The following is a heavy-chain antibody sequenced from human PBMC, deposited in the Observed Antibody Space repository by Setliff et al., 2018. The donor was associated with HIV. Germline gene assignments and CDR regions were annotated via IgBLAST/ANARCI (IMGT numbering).Heavy chain of an antibody. CDR3: AHSPEFYSSIV. D-gene: IGHD2-15*01. CDR2: IFSNDEK. CDR1: GFSLSNGRMG. J-gene: IGHJ4*02. Sequence: GSGPTLVNPTETLTLTCTVSGFSLSNGRMGVSWIRQPPGKALEWLANIFSNDEKSYSPSLKSRLTITKDTSKNQVVLTMTNMDPVDTATYYCAHSPEFYSSIVWGQGTLVTVSS. V-gene: IGHV2-26*01.